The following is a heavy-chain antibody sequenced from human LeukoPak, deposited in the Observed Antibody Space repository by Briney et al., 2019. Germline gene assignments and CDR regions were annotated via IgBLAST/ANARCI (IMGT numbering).Heavy chain of an antibody. V-gene: IGHV1-69*06. CDR1: GGTFSSYA. J-gene: IGHJ6*03. CDR3: ARGRYDFWSGYDYYYMDV. D-gene: IGHD3-3*01. Sequence: SVKVSCKASGGTFSSYAISWVRQAPGQGLEWMGGIIPIFGTANYAQKFQGRVTITADKSTSTAYLELSSLRSEDTAVYYCARGRYDFWSGYDYYYMDVWGKGTPVTVSS. CDR2: IIPIFGTA.